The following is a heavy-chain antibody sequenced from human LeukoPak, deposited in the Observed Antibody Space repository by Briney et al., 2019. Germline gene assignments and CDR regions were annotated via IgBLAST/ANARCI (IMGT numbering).Heavy chain of an antibody. V-gene: IGHV3-23*01. J-gene: IGHJ6*03. D-gene: IGHD2-21*02. Sequence: GSLRLSCAASGFTFSSYAMSWVRHAPGKGLEWVSAISGSGGSTYYADSVKGRFTISRDNSKNTLYLQMNSLRAEDTAVYYCAKGSGDYRYYYYYYMDVWGKGTTVTVSS. CDR2: ISGSGGST. CDR3: AKGSGDYRYYYYYYMDV. CDR1: GFTFSSYA.